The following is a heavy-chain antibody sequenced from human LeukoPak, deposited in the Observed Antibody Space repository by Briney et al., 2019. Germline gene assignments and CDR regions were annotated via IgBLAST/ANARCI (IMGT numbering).Heavy chain of an antibody. CDR3: ARTIFGVPPDYYYYMDV. Sequence: SETLSLTCTVSGGSISSYYWSWIRQPPGKGLEWVGYIYYSGSTNYNPSLKRRVTISLDTSKNQFSLKLSSVTAADTAVYYCARTIFGVPPDYYYYMDVWGKGTTVTVSS. CDR1: GGSISSYY. D-gene: IGHD3-3*01. J-gene: IGHJ6*03. CDR2: IYYSGST. V-gene: IGHV4-59*01.